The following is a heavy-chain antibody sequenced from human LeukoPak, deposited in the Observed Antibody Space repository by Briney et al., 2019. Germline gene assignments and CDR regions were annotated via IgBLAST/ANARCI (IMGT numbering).Heavy chain of an antibody. J-gene: IGHJ4*02. Sequence: PGGSLRLSCVASGFTFAGYATTWVRQAPGKGLEWVSSINSHGGSSYYADSVKGRFTISRDNSKNTLYLQMNSLRVEDTAVYYCASGLMGWYYFDYWGQGTLVTVSS. V-gene: IGHV3-23*01. CDR2: INSHGGSS. CDR3: ASGLMGWYYFDY. D-gene: IGHD2-8*01. CDR1: GFTFAGYA.